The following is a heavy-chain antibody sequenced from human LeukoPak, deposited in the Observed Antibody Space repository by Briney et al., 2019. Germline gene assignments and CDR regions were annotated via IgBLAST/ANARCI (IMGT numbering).Heavy chain of an antibody. V-gene: IGHV4-4*07. D-gene: IGHD4-11*01. Sequence: PSETLSLTCTVSGGSISSYYWSWIRQPAGKGLEWIGRIQTSGSTKYNPSLKSRVTMSVDTSKNQFSLKLSSVTAADTAVYFCARESGYRDSNYIGTFDFWGRGLLITVSS. J-gene: IGHJ3*01. CDR3: ARESGYRDSNYIGTFDF. CDR2: IQTSGST. CDR1: GGSISSYY.